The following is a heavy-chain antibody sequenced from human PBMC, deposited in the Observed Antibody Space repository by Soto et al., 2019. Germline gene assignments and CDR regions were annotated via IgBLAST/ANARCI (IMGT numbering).Heavy chain of an antibody. Sequence: QVQLQESGPGLVKPSETLSLTCTVSGDSVSSGSYYWSWIRQPPGQGLEWIAYISYSGSTNYNPSLKSRVTISVDTSKSQFSLRLRSVTAEDTAVYYCARGGAASGTYYYYGMDVWGQGTTVTVSS. CDR3: ARGGAASGTYYYYGMDV. J-gene: IGHJ6*02. V-gene: IGHV4-61*01. D-gene: IGHD6-13*01. CDR2: ISYSGST. CDR1: GDSVSSGSYY.